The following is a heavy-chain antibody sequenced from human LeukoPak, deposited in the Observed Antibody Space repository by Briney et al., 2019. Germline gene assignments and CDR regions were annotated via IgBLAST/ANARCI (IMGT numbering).Heavy chain of an antibody. CDR2: IRYDGSNK. CDR3: AKGYCTGTSCYTGLDY. V-gene: IGHV3-30*02. Sequence: GGSLRLSCAASGFTFSSYGMHWVRQAPGKGLEWVAFIRYDGSNKYYADSVKGRFTISRDNSKNTLYLQMNSLSAEDTALYFCAKGYCTGTSCYTGLDYWGQGTPVTVSS. CDR1: GFTFSSYG. D-gene: IGHD2-2*02. J-gene: IGHJ4*02.